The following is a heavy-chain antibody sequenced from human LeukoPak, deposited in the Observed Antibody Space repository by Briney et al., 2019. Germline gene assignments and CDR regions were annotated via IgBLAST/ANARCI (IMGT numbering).Heavy chain of an antibody. CDR2: ISSSVTTV. D-gene: IGHD1-26*01. J-gene: IGHJ6*03. Sequence: GGSLRLSCAASGFTFRDYYMAWIRQAPGKGLEWVSHISSSVTTVYYADSVRGRFTLSRDNAKNSLYLQMDSLRAEDTAVYYCARDPYSGGYGAYYYYYMDVWGKGTTVTISS. V-gene: IGHV3-11*04. CDR1: GFTFRDYY. CDR3: ARDPYSGGYGAYYYYYMDV.